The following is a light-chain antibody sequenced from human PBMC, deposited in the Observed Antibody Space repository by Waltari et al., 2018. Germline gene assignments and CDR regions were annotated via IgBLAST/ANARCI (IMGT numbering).Light chain of an antibody. CDR2: AAS. Sequence: AIQVTQSPSSLSASVGDRVTITCRASQAIRNDLGWYQQKPGMAPKLLIYAASRLEGGVPSRFSGSGSGTDFTLTISNLQPEDFASYYCTQDYSYPRTFGQGTKVEIK. CDR1: QAIRND. V-gene: IGKV1-6*01. CDR3: TQDYSYPRT. J-gene: IGKJ1*01.